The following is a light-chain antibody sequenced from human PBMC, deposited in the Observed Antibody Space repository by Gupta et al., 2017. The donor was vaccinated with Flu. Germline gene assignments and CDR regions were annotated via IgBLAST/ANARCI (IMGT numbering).Light chain of an antibody. CDR2: SDN. CDR1: SSNIGSNT. J-gene: IGLJ3*02. CDR3: AAWDDTLYGWV. V-gene: IGLV1-44*01. Sequence: QSVLPQPPPASGAPGQRVSIPCSGGSSNIGSNTVTWYQQLPRTAPKVLMYSDNYRPSGVPDRFSGSKSGTSASLAISDRQSEDEATYYCAAWDDTLYGWVFGGGTKLTVL.